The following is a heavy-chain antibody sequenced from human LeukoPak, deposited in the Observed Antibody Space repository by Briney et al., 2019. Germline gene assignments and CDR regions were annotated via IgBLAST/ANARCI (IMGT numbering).Heavy chain of an antibody. V-gene: IGHV3-23*01. J-gene: IGHJ4*02. D-gene: IGHD4-11*01. CDR3: AKDRGYSNYGSVLAYFDY. CDR1: GFTFSSYA. CDR2: ISGSGGST. Sequence: GGSLRLSCAASGFTFSSYAMSWVRQAPGKGLEWVSAISGSGGSTYYADSVKGRFTISRDNSKNTLYLQMSSLRAEDTAVYYCAKDRGYSNYGSVLAYFDYWGQGTLVTVSS.